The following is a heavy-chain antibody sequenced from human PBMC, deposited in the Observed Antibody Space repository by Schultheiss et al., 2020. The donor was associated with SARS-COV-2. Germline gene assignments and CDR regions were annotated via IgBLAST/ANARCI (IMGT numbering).Heavy chain of an antibody. CDR1: GFTVSSNY. D-gene: IGHD6-19*01. CDR2: IYSGGST. CDR3: ARGAGSSGWYPPYYYYGMDV. Sequence: GGSLRLSCAASGFTVSSNYMSWVRQAPGKGLEWVSVIYSGGSTYYADSVKGRFTISRDNSKNTLYLQMNSLRAEDTAVYYCARGAGSSGWYPPYYYYGMDVWGQGTTVTVSS. J-gene: IGHJ6*02. V-gene: IGHV3-53*01.